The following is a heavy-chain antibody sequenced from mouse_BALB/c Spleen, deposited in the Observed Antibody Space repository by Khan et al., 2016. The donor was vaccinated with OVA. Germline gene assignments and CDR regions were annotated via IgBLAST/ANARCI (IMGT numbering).Heavy chain of an antibody. V-gene: IGHV1S135*01. Sequence: EVELVESGPELMKPGASVKISCKASGNSFTSYYIHWVKQSHGKSLEWIGYIDPFNGSTNYNQKFKGKATLTVDKSSSTAYMHLSSLTSEDSAVYYCARHGSSSGFAYWGQGTLVTVSA. CDR2: IDPFNGST. D-gene: IGHD1-1*01. CDR1: GNSFTSYY. CDR3: ARHGSSSGFAY. J-gene: IGHJ3*01.